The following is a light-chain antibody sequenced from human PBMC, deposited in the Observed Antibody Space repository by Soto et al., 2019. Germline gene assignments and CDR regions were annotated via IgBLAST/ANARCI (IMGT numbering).Light chain of an antibody. CDR2: GAS. CDR1: QSISSN. J-gene: IGKJ3*01. Sequence: EIVMTQSPATLSVSPGERATLSCRASQSISSNLAWYQQKPGQAPRLLIYGASTRATGIPATFSGSGSGTEFPLTISSLQSEDFAVYDCQQYNNWPFTFGPGTKVDI. CDR3: QQYNNWPFT. V-gene: IGKV3-15*01.